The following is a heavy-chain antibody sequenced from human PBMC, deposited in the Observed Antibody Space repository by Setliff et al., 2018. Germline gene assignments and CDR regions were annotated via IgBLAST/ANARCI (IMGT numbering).Heavy chain of an antibody. CDR1: GYTLTELS. J-gene: IGHJ4*02. Sequence: ASVKVSCKVSGYTLTELSMHWVRQAPGKGLEWMGGFDPEDGETIYAQKFQGRVTMTEDTSTDTAYMELSSLRSEGTAVYYCATVEAITIAAAGTTIFDYWGQGTLVTVSS. V-gene: IGHV1-24*01. D-gene: IGHD6-13*01. CDR2: FDPEDGET. CDR3: ATVEAITIAAAGTTIFDY.